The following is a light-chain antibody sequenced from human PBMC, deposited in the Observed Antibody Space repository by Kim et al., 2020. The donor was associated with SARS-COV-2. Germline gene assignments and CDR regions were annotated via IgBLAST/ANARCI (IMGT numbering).Light chain of an antibody. CDR1: QSITSGY. V-gene: IGKV3-20*01. CDR2: DIS. CDR3: QQYSSSPQT. Sequence: EIVLTQSTGTLSLSPGERATLSCRASQSITSGYLAWYQQKPGQAPRFLIYDISSMATGIPDRFSGSGSGTDFTLTISRLEPEDFAVYYCQQYSSSPQTFGQGTKVEIK. J-gene: IGKJ1*01.